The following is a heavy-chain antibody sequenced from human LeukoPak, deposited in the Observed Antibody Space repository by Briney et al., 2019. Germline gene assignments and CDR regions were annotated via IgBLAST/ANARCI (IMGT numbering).Heavy chain of an antibody. CDR1: GFTFSSYW. CDR2: IKQGGSEK. D-gene: IGHD3-10*01. CDR3: ARDRRVGEGLFDY. Sequence: GGSLRLSCAASGFTFSSYWMSWVRQAPGKGLEWVANIKQGGSEKYYVDSVKGRFTISRDNAKNSLYLQMNSLRAEDTAVYYCARDRRVGEGLFDYWGQGTLVTVSS. J-gene: IGHJ4*02. V-gene: IGHV3-7*01.